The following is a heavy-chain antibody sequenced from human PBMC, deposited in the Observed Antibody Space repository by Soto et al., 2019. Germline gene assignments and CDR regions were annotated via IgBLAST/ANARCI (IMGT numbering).Heavy chain of an antibody. D-gene: IGHD2-2*01. Sequence: QVQLQESGPGLVKPSETLSLTCTVSGGSISSYYWSWIRQPPGKGLEWIGYIYYSGSTNYNPSLTSRVTISVDTSKNQFSLKLSSVTAADTAVYYCARDLSPFLYCSSTSCYGPLDVWGKGTTVTVSS. CDR2: IYYSGST. CDR1: GGSISSYY. CDR3: ARDLSPFLYCSSTSCYGPLDV. V-gene: IGHV4-59*01. J-gene: IGHJ6*04.